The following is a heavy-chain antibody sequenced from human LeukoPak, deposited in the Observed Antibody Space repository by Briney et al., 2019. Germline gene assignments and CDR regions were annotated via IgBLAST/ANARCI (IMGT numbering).Heavy chain of an antibody. CDR2: IYPGDSDT. CDR1: GYSFTNYW. J-gene: IGHJ5*02. V-gene: IGHV5-51*01. Sequence: GESLKISCKGSGYSFTNYWIAWVRQMSGKGLEWMGIIYPGDSDTRCSPSFQGQATISVDKSISTAFLQWSSLKASDTAMYYCARWVTRYCSSTSCARNYFDTWGQGTLVTVSS. D-gene: IGHD2-2*01. CDR3: ARWVTRYCSSTSCARNYFDT.